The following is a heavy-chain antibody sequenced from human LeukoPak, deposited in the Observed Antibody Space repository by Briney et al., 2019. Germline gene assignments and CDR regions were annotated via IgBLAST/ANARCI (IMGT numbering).Heavy chain of an antibody. V-gene: IGHV3-23*01. CDR2: IGGSGTST. D-gene: IGHD6-6*01. CDR1: GFTFSSYG. CDR3: ARSLSISSSRYFDP. J-gene: IGHJ5*02. Sequence: GGSLRLSCAASGFTFSSYGMSWVRQAPGKGLEWVSTIGGSGTSTYYADSVKGRFTISRDNSKNTLYLQMNSLRAEDTAVFYCARSLSISSSRYFDPWGQGTLVTVSS.